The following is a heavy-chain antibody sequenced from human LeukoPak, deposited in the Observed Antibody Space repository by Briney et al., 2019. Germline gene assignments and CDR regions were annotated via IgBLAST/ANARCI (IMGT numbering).Heavy chain of an antibody. D-gene: IGHD2-15*01. Sequence: SETLSLTCSVSGGFISSGSYFWGWIRQPPGKGLEWIGSIYYSGSTNYNPSLKSRVTISVDTSKNQFSLKLSSVTAADTAVYYCARDCSGGSCYSSNAFDIWGQGTMVAVSS. CDR2: IYYSGST. CDR1: GGFISSGSYF. CDR3: ARDCSGGSCYSSNAFDI. J-gene: IGHJ3*02. V-gene: IGHV4-39*07.